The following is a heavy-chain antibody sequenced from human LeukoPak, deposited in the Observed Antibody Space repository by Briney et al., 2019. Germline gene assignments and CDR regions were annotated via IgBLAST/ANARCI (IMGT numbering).Heavy chain of an antibody. V-gene: IGHV3-72*01. J-gene: IGHJ6*02. D-gene: IGHD5-18*01. CDR3: AKDRGEDTAMILYYYYYGMDV. CDR2: IRNKDNKYII. Sequence: PGGSLRLSCAASGFTFSAHYMDWVRQTPGKGLEWVGRIRNKDNKYIIEYAASVKGRFTISRDDSKSKLYLQMNSLRAEDTAVYYCAKDRGEDTAMILYYYYYGMDVWGQGTTVTVSS. CDR1: GFTFSAHY.